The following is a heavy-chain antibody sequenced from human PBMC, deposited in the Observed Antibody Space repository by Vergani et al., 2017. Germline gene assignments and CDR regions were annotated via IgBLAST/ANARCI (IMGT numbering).Heavy chain of an antibody. V-gene: IGHV3-23*01. CDR3: ANLSVYYGSGSYYFIFVTDPNIDY. CDR2: ISGSGGST. J-gene: IGHJ4*02. CDR1: GFTFSSYA. D-gene: IGHD3-10*01. Sequence: EVQLLESGGGLVQPGGSLRLSCAASGFTFSSYAMSWVRQAPGKGLEWVSAISGSGGSTYYADSVKGRFTISRDNSKNTLYLQMNSLRAEDTAVYYCANLSVYYGSGSYYFIFVTDPNIDYWGQGTLVTVSS.